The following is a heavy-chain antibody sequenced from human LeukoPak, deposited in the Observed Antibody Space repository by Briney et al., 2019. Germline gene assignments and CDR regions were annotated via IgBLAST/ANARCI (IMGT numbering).Heavy chain of an antibody. J-gene: IGHJ6*03. CDR1: GFTFSSYA. Sequence: GGSLRLSCAASGFTFSSYAISWVRQAPGKGLEWVSGISGSGGDPTYYADSVKGRFTISRDNSKNTLYLQLSSLRAEDTAVYYCAKMEYYDSGSYSFYYMDVWGKGTTVTVSS. V-gene: IGHV3-23*01. CDR3: AKMEYYDSGSYSFYYMDV. CDR2: ISGSGGDPT. D-gene: IGHD3-10*01.